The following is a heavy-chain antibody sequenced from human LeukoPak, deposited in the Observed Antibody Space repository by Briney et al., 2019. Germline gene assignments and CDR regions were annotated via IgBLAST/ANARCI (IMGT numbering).Heavy chain of an antibody. Sequence: ASVKVSCKASGGTFSSYAISWVRQAPGQGLEWMGRIIPIFGTANYAQKFQGRVTITTDESTSTAYMELSSLRSEDTAVYYCARGIADYGDHCYYYMDVWGKGTTVTVSS. CDR1: GGTFSSYA. V-gene: IGHV1-69*05. CDR3: ARGIADYGDHCYYYMDV. D-gene: IGHD4-17*01. J-gene: IGHJ6*03. CDR2: IIPIFGTA.